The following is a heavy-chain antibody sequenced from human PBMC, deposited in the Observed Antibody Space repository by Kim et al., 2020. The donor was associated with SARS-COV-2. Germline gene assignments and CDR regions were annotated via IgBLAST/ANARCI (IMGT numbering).Heavy chain of an antibody. D-gene: IGHD2-15*01. Sequence: GGSLRLSCAASGFTFSSYAMHWVRQAPGKGLEWVAVISYDGSNKYYADSVKGRFTISRDNSKNTLYLQMNSLRAEDTAVYYCARDGKLRSYYYYYGMDVWGQGTTVTVSS. CDR3: ARDGKLRSYYYYYGMDV. J-gene: IGHJ6*02. CDR1: GFTFSSYA. CDR2: ISYDGSNK. V-gene: IGHV3-30*04.